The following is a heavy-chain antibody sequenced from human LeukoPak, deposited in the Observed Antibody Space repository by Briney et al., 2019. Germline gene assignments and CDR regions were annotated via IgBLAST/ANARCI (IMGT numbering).Heavy chain of an antibody. Sequence: PPGGSLRLSCAASGFTFSSYSMNWVRQAPGKGLEWVSYISSSSSTIYYADSVKGRFTISRDNAKNSLYLQMNSLRAEDTAVYYCARDRDSPSGSYDSVDYWGQGTLVTVSS. CDR3: ARDRDSPSGSYDSVDY. CDR2: ISSSSSTI. V-gene: IGHV3-48*01. CDR1: GFTFSSYS. J-gene: IGHJ4*02. D-gene: IGHD1-26*01.